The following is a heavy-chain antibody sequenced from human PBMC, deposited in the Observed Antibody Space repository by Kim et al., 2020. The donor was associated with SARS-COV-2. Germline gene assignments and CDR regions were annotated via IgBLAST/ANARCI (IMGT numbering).Heavy chain of an antibody. V-gene: IGHV5-10-1*01. D-gene: IGHD3-10*01. CDR2: IDPSDSYT. CDR3: ARHEGPPRGSGRYYYGMDV. J-gene: IGHJ6*02. CDR1: GYSFTSYW. Sequence: GESLKISCKGSGYSFTSYWISWVRQMPGKGLEWMGRIDPSDSYTNYSPSFQGHVTISADKSISTAYLQWSSLKASDTAMYYCARHEGPPRGSGRYYYGMDVWGQGTTVTVSS.